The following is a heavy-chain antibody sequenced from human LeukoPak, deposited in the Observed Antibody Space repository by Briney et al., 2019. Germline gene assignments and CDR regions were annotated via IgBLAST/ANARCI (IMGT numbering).Heavy chain of an antibody. Sequence: PGGSLRLSCAASGFTFSSYGMHWVRQAPGKGLEWVAVISYDGSNKYYADSVKGRFTISRDNSKNTLYLQMNSLRAEDTAVYYCAKALLYDSSGYYHNYYYYGMDVWGQGTTVTVSS. J-gene: IGHJ6*02. CDR3: AKALLYDSSGYYHNYYYYGMDV. D-gene: IGHD3-22*01. CDR2: ISYDGSNK. V-gene: IGHV3-30*18. CDR1: GFTFSSYG.